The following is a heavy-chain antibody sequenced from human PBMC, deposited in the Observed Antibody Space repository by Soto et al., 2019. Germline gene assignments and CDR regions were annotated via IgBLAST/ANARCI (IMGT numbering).Heavy chain of an antibody. CDR2: IRSKDNSYAT. CDR1: GFTFSGSA. D-gene: IGHD6-6*01. V-gene: IGHV3-73*02. J-gene: IGHJ6*02. Sequence: EVQLVESGGGLVQPGGSLKLSCAASGFTFSGSAMHWVRQASGKGLEWVGRIRSKDNSYATAYAASVKGRFTISRDDSKTTEFLQKSRITTEDTVVYYCTGAAARVYCGIDVWGQGTTVTVSS. CDR3: TGAAARVYCGIDV.